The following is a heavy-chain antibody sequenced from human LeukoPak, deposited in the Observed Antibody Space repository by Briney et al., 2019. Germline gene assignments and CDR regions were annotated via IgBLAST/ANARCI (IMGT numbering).Heavy chain of an antibody. V-gene: IGHV1-18*01. CDR3: AGMGADWRAFDI. Sequence: ASVKVSCKASGYTFTGYGISWVRQAPGQGLEWMGWISAYNGNTNYAQKLQGRVTMTTDTSTSTAYMELRSLRSDDTAVYYCAGMGADWRAFDIWGQGTMVTVSS. CDR1: GYTFTGYG. D-gene: IGHD3-16*01. CDR2: ISAYNGNT. J-gene: IGHJ3*02.